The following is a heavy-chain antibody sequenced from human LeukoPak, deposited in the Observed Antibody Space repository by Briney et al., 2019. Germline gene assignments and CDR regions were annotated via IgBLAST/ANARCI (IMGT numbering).Heavy chain of an antibody. CDR3: ARDAIDGNYFDF. D-gene: IGHD2/OR15-2a*01. J-gene: IGHJ4*02. CDR2: IHYSGST. CDR1: GGSISSGGYY. V-gene: IGHV4-31*03. Sequence: SQTLSLTCTVSGGSISSGGYYWSWIRQHPGKGLEWIGYIHYSGSTYYNPSLNSRVTISVDRSANHFSLKVSSVTAADTAVYYCARDAIDGNYFDFWGQGTLVTVSS.